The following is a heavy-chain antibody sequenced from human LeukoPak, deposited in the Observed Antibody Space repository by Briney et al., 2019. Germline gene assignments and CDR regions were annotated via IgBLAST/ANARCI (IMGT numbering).Heavy chain of an antibody. CDR3: ARGAIRRDDLDY. V-gene: IGHV3-11*01. CDR2: MSGSAKTI. Sequence: PGGSLRLSCAASGFTFSDYYMNWIRQAPGKGLEWVSSMSGSAKTIYNADSVKGRFTISRDNAKKSLYLQMNSLRAEDTAVYYCARGAIRRDDLDYWGQGTLVTVSS. J-gene: IGHJ4*02. CDR1: GFTFSDYY. D-gene: IGHD5-24*01.